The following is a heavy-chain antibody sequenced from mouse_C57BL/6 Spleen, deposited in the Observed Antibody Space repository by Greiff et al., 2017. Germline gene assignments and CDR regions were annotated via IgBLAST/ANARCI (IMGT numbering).Heavy chain of an antibody. D-gene: IGHD2-5*01. J-gene: IGHJ4*01. CDR1: GFTFSDYG. CDR3: ARRDSKGAVDY. V-gene: IGHV5-15*01. CDR2: ISNLAYSI. Sequence: EVKLMESGGGLVQPGGSLKLSCAASGFTFSDYGMAWVRQAPRQGPEWVAFISNLAYSIYYADTVTGRFTISRENAKNTLYLEMSRLRSEDTAVYYCARRDSKGAVDYWGQGTSVTVSS.